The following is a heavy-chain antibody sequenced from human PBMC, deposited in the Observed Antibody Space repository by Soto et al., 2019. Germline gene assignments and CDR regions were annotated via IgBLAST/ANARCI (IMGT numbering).Heavy chain of an antibody. CDR2: ISSNSDTV. J-gene: IGHJ1*01. CDR1: GFTLSSYS. V-gene: IGHV3-48*01. CDR3: ARVGLKFLLGGEFFQV. D-gene: IGHD3-16*01. Sequence: DVYLVESGGGLVQPGGSLRLSCTASGFTLSSYSMNWVRQAPGKGPEWVSHISSNSDTVDYADSVKGRFTISRDNAMNSLCLQMNSLRAEDTAVYYCARVGLKFLLGGEFFQVWGQGTLVTVSS.